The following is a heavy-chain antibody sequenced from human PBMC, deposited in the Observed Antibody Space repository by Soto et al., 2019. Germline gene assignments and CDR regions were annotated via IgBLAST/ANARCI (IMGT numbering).Heavy chain of an antibody. Sequence: ASVKVSCKAIGYSLTSHYMHWVRQAPGQGLEWMETIYPGGVNIGYAQKFKGRVTMTKDTSTSTVYMELNSLTSEDTAVYYCAKDTVPVATPWFDPWGQGTLVTVSS. CDR3: AKDTVPVATPWFDP. J-gene: IGHJ5*02. D-gene: IGHD2-2*01. CDR2: IYPGGVNI. CDR1: GYSLTSHY. V-gene: IGHV1-46*01.